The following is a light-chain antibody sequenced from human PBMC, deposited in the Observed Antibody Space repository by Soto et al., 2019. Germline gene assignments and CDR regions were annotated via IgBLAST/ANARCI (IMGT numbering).Light chain of an antibody. CDR3: QQYGSSPRIT. CDR1: QSVSSSY. Sequence: EIVLTQSPGTLSLSPGERATLSCRASQSVSSSYLAWYQQKPGQAPRLLIYGASSRATGIPDGFSGSGSGTDFTLTISRLEPEDFAVYYCQQYGSSPRITLGQGTKVEIK. CDR2: GAS. J-gene: IGKJ1*01. V-gene: IGKV3-20*01.